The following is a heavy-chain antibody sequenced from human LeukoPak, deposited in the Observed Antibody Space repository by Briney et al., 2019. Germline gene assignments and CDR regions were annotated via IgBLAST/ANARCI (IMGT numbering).Heavy chain of an antibody. D-gene: IGHD6-13*01. CDR1: VYTFTRYD. CDR3: ARAKRQLVPSYYYYMDV. V-gene: IGHV1-8*01. J-gene: IGHJ6*03. Sequence: ASVKVSCKPSVYTFTRYDIHWVQQATGQGVAWLEWMNHNSGNTDYAQKFQGRVTMTRNTSISTAYMELSSLRSEDTAVYYCARAKRQLVPSYYYYMDVWGKGTTVTVSS. CDR2: MNHNSGNT.